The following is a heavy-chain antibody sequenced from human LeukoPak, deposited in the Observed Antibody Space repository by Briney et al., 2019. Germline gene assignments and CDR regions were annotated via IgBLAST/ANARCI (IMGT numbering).Heavy chain of an antibody. D-gene: IGHD6-13*01. J-gene: IGHJ4*02. CDR1: GGTFSSYA. Sequence: SVKVSCKASGGTFSSYAISWVRQAPGQGLEWMGRIIPILGIANYAQKFQGRVTITADKSTSTAYMELSSLRSEDTAVYYCARRPYSSSCDYWGQGTLVTVSS. CDR3: ARRPYSSSCDY. V-gene: IGHV1-69*04. CDR2: IIPILGIA.